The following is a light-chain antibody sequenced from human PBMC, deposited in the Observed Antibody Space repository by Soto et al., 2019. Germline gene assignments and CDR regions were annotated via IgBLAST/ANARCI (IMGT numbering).Light chain of an antibody. CDR2: GAS. V-gene: IGKV3-15*01. Sequence: EKVMTQSPATLSVSPGEGATLSCRASQDVRSNLAWYQQKPGQAPRLLIYGASTRATAVPARFSGSGSGTEFTLTISSLQSEDFAVYYCQEYDTWPSITFGQGTRLESK. J-gene: IGKJ5*01. CDR1: QDVRSN. CDR3: QEYDTWPSIT.